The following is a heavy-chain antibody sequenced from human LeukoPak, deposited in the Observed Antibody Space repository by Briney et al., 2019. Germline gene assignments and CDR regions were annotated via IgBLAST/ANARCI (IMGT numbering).Heavy chain of an antibody. CDR1: GFGFSNYG. D-gene: IGHD3-3*01. CDR2: ISVSGGST. J-gene: IGHJ4*02. V-gene: IGHV3-23*01. CDR3: AKCWVRTIFGVVIPVYFDY. Sequence: GGSLRLSCSASGFGFSNYGMSWVRQAPGKGLEWVSSISVSGGSTYYADSVKGRFTISRDNSKNTMFLQINSLRAEDAAVYYCAKCWVRTIFGVVIPVYFDYWGQGALVTVSS.